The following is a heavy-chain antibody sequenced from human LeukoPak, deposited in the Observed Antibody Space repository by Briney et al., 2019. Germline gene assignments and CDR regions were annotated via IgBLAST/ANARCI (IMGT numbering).Heavy chain of an antibody. D-gene: IGHD4-17*01. CDR3: ARDSTVTIQYYYYGMDV. V-gene: IGHV3-48*04. J-gene: IGHJ6*02. Sequence: GGSLKLSCAASGFTFSNYNMNWVRQAPGKGLEWVSYISSSGSTIYYADSVKGRFTISRDNAKNSLYLQMNSLRAEDTAVYYCARDSTVTIQYYYYGMDVWGQGTSVTVSS. CDR2: ISSSGSTI. CDR1: GFTFSNYN.